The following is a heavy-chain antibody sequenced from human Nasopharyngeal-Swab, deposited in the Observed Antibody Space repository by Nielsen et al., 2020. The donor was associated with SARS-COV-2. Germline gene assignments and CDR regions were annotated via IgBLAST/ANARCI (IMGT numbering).Heavy chain of an antibody. V-gene: IGHV3-23*01. CDR2: ISGDDTST. J-gene: IGHJ4*02. CDR3: AKDPFYDFWSGYYFDY. Sequence: WIRQPPGKGLEWVSSISGDDTSTFYADSVKGRFSISRDNSKNTLYLQMNSLRAEDTAVYYCAKDPFYDFWSGYYFDYWGQGTLVTVSS. D-gene: IGHD3-3*01.